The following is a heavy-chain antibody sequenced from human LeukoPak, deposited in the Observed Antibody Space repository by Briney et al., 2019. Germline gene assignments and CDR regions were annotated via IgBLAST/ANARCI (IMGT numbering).Heavy chain of an antibody. CDR2: IYSDGST. CDR3: ARESAPRPAAGPNWLDP. V-gene: IGHV3-66*01. D-gene: IGHD6-13*01. Sequence: GGSLRLSCAASGFTVSSNYMSWVRQAPGKGPEWVSVIYSDGSTRYADSVKGRFIISRDNSKNTLFLQMNSLRAEDTAVYYCARESAPRPAAGPNWLDPWGQGTLVTVSS. CDR1: GFTVSSNY. J-gene: IGHJ5*02.